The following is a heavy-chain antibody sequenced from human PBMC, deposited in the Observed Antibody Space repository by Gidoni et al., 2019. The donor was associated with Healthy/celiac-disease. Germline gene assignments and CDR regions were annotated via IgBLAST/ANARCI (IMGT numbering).Heavy chain of an antibody. CDR3: ARDPLYDSSGYYMGDY. D-gene: IGHD3-22*01. Sequence: QVQLVQSGAEVKTPGSSVKVSCKASGGTLSSYAISWVRQAPGQGLEWMGGIIPIFGTANYAQKFQGRVTITADESTSTAYMELSSLRSEDTAVYYCARDPLYDSSGYYMGDYWGQGTLVTVSS. CDR1: GGTLSSYA. J-gene: IGHJ4*02. CDR2: IIPIFGTA. V-gene: IGHV1-69*01.